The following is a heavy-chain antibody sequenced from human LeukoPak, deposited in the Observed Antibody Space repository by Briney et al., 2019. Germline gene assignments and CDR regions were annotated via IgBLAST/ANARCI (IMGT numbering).Heavy chain of an antibody. Sequence: GGSLRLSCAASGFTFSSHNMIWVRQAPGKGREWVSSISSSSSYIYYADSVKGRFTISRHNAKNSLYLQMNSLKVEATAVYYCARDSSGWYNCFDPWGQGTLVTVSS. CDR1: GFTFSSHN. V-gene: IGHV3-21*01. CDR3: ARDSSGWYNCFDP. D-gene: IGHD6-19*01. J-gene: IGHJ5*02. CDR2: ISSSSSYI.